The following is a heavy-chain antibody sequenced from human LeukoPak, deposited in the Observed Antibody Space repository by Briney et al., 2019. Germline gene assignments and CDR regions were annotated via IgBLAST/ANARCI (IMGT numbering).Heavy chain of an antibody. J-gene: IGHJ4*02. CDR3: GRAKPKNMVRGLIMRRESRYYFDY. V-gene: IGHV3-53*01. D-gene: IGHD3-10*01. Sequence: QTGGSLRLSCAASGFTVSSNYMSWVRQAPGKGLEWVSVIYSGGSTYYADSVKGRFTISRDNSKSTLYIQMNSLRAEDTAVYYCGRAKPKNMVRGLIMRRESRYYFDYWGQGTLVTVSS. CDR1: GFTVSSNY. CDR2: IYSGGST.